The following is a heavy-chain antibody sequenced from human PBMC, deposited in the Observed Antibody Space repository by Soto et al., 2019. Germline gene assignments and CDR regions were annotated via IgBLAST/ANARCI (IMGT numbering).Heavy chain of an antibody. J-gene: IGHJ4*02. CDR3: AKVRGTYCTSTSCYFDY. Sequence: EVQLVESGGGLVHPGRSLRLSCAASGFTFDDYAMHWVRQAPGKGLEWVSGIRWNSGSIGYADAVKGRFTISRDNAKNSLYLQMNSLRAEDTALYYCAKVRGTYCTSTSCYFDYWGQGTLVTVSS. V-gene: IGHV3-9*01. CDR1: GFTFDDYA. D-gene: IGHD2-2*01. CDR2: IRWNSGSI.